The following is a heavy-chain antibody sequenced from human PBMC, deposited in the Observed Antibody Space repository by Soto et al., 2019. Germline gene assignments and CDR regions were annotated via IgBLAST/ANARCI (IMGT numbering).Heavy chain of an antibody. CDR2: INPNSGGT. CDR1: GYTFTGYY. V-gene: IGHV1-2*04. J-gene: IGHJ4*02. D-gene: IGHD6-19*01. Sequence: ASVKVSCKASGYTFTGYYMHWVRQAPGQGLEWMGWINPNSGGTNYAQKFQGWVTMTRDTSISTAYMELNRLKTDDTAVYYCTRVRLGSSRSSDYWGQGILVTVSS. CDR3: TRVRLGSSRSSDY.